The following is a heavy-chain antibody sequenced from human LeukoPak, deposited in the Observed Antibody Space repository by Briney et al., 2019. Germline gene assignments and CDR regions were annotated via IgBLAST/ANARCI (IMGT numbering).Heavy chain of an antibody. V-gene: IGHV3-74*01. Sequence: GGSLRLSCAASGFTFSSYAMSWVRQAPGKGLVWVSHINSDGSTRDYADSVRGRFTISRDNAKNSLYLQMNSLRAEDTALYYCAKDRGAMAAFDYWGQGTLVTVSS. D-gene: IGHD3-16*01. J-gene: IGHJ4*02. CDR2: INSDGSTR. CDR3: AKDRGAMAAFDY. CDR1: GFTFSSYA.